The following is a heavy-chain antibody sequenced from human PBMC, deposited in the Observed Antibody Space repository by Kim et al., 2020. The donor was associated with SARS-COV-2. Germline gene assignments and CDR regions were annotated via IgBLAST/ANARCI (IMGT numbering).Heavy chain of an antibody. CDR3: ARGPHIVVVTAILDY. Sequence: GGSLRLSCAASGFTFSSYAMHWVRQAPGKGLEWVAVISYDGSNKYYADSVKGRFTISRDNSKNTLYLQMNSLRAEDTAVYYCARGPHIVVVTAILDYWGLRALVTVSS. CDR2: ISYDGSNK. CDR1: GFTFSSYA. V-gene: IGHV3-30*04. D-gene: IGHD2-21*02. J-gene: IGHJ4*02.